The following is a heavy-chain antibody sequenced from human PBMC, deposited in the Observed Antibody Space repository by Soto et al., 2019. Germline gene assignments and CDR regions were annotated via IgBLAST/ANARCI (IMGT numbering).Heavy chain of an antibody. D-gene: IGHD6-19*01. V-gene: IGHV4-59*01. CDR2: IYYSGST. J-gene: IGHJ5*02. CDR1: GGSISSYY. CDR3: AREYSSGWYNWFDP. Sequence: PSETLSLTCTVSGGSISSYYWSWIRQPPGKGLEWIGYIYYSGSTNYNPSLKSRVTISVDTSKNQFSLKLSSVTAADTAVYYCAREYSSGWYNWFDPWGQGTLVTVSS.